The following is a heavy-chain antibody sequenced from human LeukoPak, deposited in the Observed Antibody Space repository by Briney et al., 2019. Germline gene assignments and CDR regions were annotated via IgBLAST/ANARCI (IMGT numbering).Heavy chain of an antibody. CDR2: ISGSGSTI. CDR1: ASTFSSYE. CDR3: ARDLVVRGRWSWFDP. Sequence: GGSLRLSCAVSASTFSSYEMNWFRQAPGKGLEWVPYISGSGSTIYYADSVKGRFTISRDNAKNALYLQMNSLRAEDTAVYYCARDLVVRGRWSWFDPWGQGTLVTVSS. D-gene: IGHD3-10*01. J-gene: IGHJ5*02. V-gene: IGHV3-48*03.